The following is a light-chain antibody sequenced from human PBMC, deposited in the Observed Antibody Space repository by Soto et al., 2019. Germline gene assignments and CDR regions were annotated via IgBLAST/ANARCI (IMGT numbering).Light chain of an antibody. CDR3: QQSFSTLLIT. CDR1: QSINTY. Sequence: DIQMTQSPSSLSASIGDGVTITCRASQSINTYLNWYQQKPGKAPKLLISAASNLQSGVPSRFRGSGSGTDFTLTISSLQTEDFATYYCQQSFSTLLITFGRGTRLEIK. CDR2: AAS. V-gene: IGKV1-39*01. J-gene: IGKJ5*01.